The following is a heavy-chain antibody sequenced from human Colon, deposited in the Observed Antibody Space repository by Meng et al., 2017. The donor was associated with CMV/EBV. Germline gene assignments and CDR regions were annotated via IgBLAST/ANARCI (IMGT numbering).Heavy chain of an antibody. Sequence: SAKVTCKPFGYTFTSNAINWVRQATGQGLEWMGWMKPSSGDTGYAPNFQGRITMTRNTSINTAYMELSSLSNEDTAIYYCARGIPDFWGQGTLVTVSS. D-gene: IGHD3/OR15-3a*01. CDR1: GYTFTSNA. V-gene: IGHV1-8*01. CDR3: ARGIPDF. J-gene: IGHJ4*02. CDR2: MKPSSGDT.